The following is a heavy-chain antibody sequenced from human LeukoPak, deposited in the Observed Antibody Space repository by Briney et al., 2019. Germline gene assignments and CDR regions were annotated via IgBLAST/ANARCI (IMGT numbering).Heavy chain of an antibody. CDR1: GGSISGYF. CDR2: IHYTGSI. V-gene: IGHV4-59*12. D-gene: IGHD1-26*01. CDR3: AREEMPGKFDY. Sequence: SETLSLTCSVSGGSISGYFWTWIRQSPGKGLEWIGFIHYTGSINYNPSLKSRVAISLDKSSNQFSLRLTSVTAADTAMYFCAREEMPGKFDYWGQGTLVTVSS. J-gene: IGHJ4*02.